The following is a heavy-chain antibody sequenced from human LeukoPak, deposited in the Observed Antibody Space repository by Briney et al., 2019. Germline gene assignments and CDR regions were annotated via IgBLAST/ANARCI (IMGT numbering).Heavy chain of an antibody. D-gene: IGHD6-13*01. V-gene: IGHV3-23*01. CDR1: GFTFSSYA. CDR2: ISGSGGST. CDR3: AKDQDSSSSPLSDY. Sequence: PGGSLRLSCAACGFTFSSYAMSWVREARGKGLEWVSAISGSGGSTYYADSVKGLFTISRDNSKNTLYLQMNSLSAEDTAVYYCAKDQDSSSSPLSDYWGQGTLVTVSS. J-gene: IGHJ4*02.